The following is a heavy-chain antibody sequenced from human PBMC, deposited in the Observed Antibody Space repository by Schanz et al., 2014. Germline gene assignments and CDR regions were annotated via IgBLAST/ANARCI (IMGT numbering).Heavy chain of an antibody. CDR1: GGTFSTYT. Sequence: QVQLVQSGAEVKKPGSSVKVSCKASGGTFSTYTISWVRQAPGQGLEWMGWMNPNSGNTGYAQKFQGRVTMTRNTSISTAYMELSSLRSEDTAVYYCARGIITMVRGGDVGAFDIWGQGTMVTVSS. V-gene: IGHV1-8*02. J-gene: IGHJ3*02. CDR3: ARGIITMVRGGDVGAFDI. CDR2: MNPNSGNT. D-gene: IGHD3-10*01.